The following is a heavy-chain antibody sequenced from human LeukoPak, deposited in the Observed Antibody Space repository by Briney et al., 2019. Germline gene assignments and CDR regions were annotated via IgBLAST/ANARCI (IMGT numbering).Heavy chain of an antibody. J-gene: IGHJ3*02. CDR3: ARKADYYGSEDAFDI. CDR2: IYYSGST. D-gene: IGHD3-10*01. Sequence: SETLSLTCTVSGGLISSYYWSWIRQPPGKGLECIGYIYYSGSTNYNPSLKSRVTISVDTSKNQFSLKLSSVTAAETAVYYCARKADYYGSEDAFDIWGQGTMVTVSS. V-gene: IGHV4-59*01. CDR1: GGLISSYY.